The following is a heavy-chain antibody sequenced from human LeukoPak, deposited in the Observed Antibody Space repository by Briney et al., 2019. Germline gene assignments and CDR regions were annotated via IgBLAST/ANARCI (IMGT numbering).Heavy chain of an antibody. J-gene: IGHJ4*02. Sequence: ASVKVSCKASGGTFSSYAISWVRQAPGQGLEWMGGIIPIFGTANYAQKFQGRVTITADESTSTAYMELSSLRSEDTAVYYCAREVERGHDFWSGYSYYFDYWGQGTLVTVSS. D-gene: IGHD3-3*01. CDR2: IIPIFGTA. CDR1: GGTFSSYA. CDR3: AREVERGHDFWSGYSYYFDY. V-gene: IGHV1-69*13.